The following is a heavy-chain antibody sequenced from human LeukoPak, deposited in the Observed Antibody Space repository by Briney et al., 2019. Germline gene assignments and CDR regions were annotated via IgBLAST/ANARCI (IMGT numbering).Heavy chain of an antibody. J-gene: IGHJ4*02. D-gene: IGHD2-15*01. CDR1: GFTFSSYG. CDR2: IWYDGSNK. Sequence: PGRSLRLSCAASGFTFSSYGMHWVRQAPGKGLEWVAVIWYDGSNKYYTDSVKGRFTISRDNSKNTLYLQMNSLRAEDTAIYYCAKETLGYCSGGSCQGLNYWGQGTLVTVSS. CDR3: AKETLGYCSGGSCQGLNY. V-gene: IGHV3-33*06.